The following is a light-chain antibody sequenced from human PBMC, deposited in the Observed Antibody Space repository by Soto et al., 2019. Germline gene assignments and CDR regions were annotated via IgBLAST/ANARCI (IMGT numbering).Light chain of an antibody. J-gene: IGKJ1*01. CDR1: QSVSSSY. V-gene: IGKV3-15*01. Sequence: EIVLTQSPGTLSLSQGERATLSCRASQSVSSSYLAWYQQKPGQAPSLLIYGAFTRATGIPARFSGTGSGTEFTLTISSLQSEDFALYYCQQYNDWPLTFGQGTKVDIK. CDR3: QQYNDWPLT. CDR2: GAF.